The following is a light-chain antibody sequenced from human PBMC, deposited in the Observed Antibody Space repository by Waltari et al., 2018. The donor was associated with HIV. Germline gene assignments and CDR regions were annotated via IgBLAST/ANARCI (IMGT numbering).Light chain of an antibody. Sequence: QSALTQPASVSGSPGQSNTISCTGTSSDVGSYNLVSWYLQHPGKAPKSMVYEGNKRPSGFTIRFSGAKSGNTAVLTISSLRAEDAADYYCFSCSGSDTSYVYGAGTKVTVL. CDR1: SSDVGSYNL. V-gene: IGLV2-23*01. CDR3: FSCSGSDTSYV. J-gene: IGLJ1*01. CDR2: EGN.